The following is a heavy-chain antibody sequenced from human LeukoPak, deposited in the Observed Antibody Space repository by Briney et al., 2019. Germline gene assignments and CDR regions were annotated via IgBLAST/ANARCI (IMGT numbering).Heavy chain of an antibody. Sequence: PGGSLRLSCAASGFTFSGSWMTWVRQPPGKGLELVANIKQDGSEKYYADSVKGRFTISRDNANNSLYLQMNSLRAEDTALYYCAKAGGEIVRFSPGYFDFWGQGHLVTVSS. CDR2: IKQDGSEK. CDR3: AKAGGEIVRFSPGYFDF. D-gene: IGHD3-3*01. V-gene: IGHV3-7*03. J-gene: IGHJ4*02. CDR1: GFTFSGSW.